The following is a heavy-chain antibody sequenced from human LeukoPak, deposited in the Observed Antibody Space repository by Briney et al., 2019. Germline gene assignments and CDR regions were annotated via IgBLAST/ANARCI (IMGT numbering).Heavy chain of an antibody. D-gene: IGHD3-10*01. J-gene: IGHJ4*02. CDR3: ATTRVCGGVLLRPSCLYFED. CDR2: ISYDGSNK. Sequence: PGRSLRLSCAASGFTFSSYAMHWVRQAPGKGLEWVAVISYDGSNKYYADSVQGRFTVSRDNSKNTLYLQMNNLRAEDTAVYYCATTRVCGGVLLRPSCLYFEDWGQGALVTVSS. CDR1: GFTFSSYA. V-gene: IGHV3-30-3*01.